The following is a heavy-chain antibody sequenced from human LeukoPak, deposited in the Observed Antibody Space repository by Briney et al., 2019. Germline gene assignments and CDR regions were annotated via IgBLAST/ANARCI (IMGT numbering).Heavy chain of an antibody. D-gene: IGHD1-1*01. CDR2: ISTSGSTI. J-gene: IGHJ4*02. Sequence: GGSLRLSCAASGFTFSSYEMNWVRQAPGKGLEWVSYISTSGSTIYYADSVKGRFTISRDNTKNSLFLQIHSLRAEDTAVYYCARKRTHFDYWGQGTLVTVSS. V-gene: IGHV3-48*03. CDR1: GFTFSSYE. CDR3: ARKRTHFDY.